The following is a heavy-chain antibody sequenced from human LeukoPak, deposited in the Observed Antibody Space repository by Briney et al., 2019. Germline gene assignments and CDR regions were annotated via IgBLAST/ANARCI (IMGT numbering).Heavy chain of an antibody. CDR1: GFTLSNFG. J-gene: IGHJ4*02. Sequence: GGSLRLSCAASGFTLSNFGMHWVRQAPGKGLEWVAFVRPDGSSNYYADSVKGRFTISRDISKHTLYLQMNSLRAEDTAFYYCAKDQAGTWGLDYWGQGTLVTVSS. V-gene: IGHV3-30*02. CDR2: VRPDGSSN. CDR3: AKDQAGTWGLDY. D-gene: IGHD3-10*01.